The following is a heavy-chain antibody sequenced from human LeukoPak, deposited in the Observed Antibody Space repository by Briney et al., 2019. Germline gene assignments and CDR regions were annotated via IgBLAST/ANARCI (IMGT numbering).Heavy chain of an antibody. CDR3: ARGGYITIFGVVIRAPYYFDY. D-gene: IGHD3-3*01. V-gene: IGHV4-39*07. CDR2: INHSGST. CDR1: GGSISSSSYYY. J-gene: IGHJ4*02. Sequence: SETLSLTCTVSGGSISSSSYYYWGWIRQPPGKGLEWIGEINHSGSTNYNPSLKSRVTISVDTSKNQFSLKLSSVTAADTAVYYCARGGYITIFGVVIRAPYYFDYWGQGTLVTVSS.